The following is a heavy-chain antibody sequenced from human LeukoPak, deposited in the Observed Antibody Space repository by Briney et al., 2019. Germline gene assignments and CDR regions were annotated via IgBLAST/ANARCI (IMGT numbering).Heavy chain of an antibody. Sequence: ASVKVSCKASGYTFTSYDINWVRQATGQGLEWMGWMNPNSGSTGYAQKFQGRVTMTRNTSISTAYMGLSSLRSEDTAVYYCARSGSSWYSWFDPWGQGTLVTVSS. V-gene: IGHV1-8*01. CDR2: MNPNSGST. J-gene: IGHJ5*02. CDR1: GYTFTSYD. D-gene: IGHD6-13*01. CDR3: ARSGSSWYSWFDP.